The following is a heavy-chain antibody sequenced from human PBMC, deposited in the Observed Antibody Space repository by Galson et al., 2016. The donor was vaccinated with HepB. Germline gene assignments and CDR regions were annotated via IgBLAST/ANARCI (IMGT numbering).Heavy chain of an antibody. V-gene: IGHV2-5*02. CDR3: VHIVHSGSYYYFAY. CDR1: GFSLSTTGVG. CDR2: IYWDGDE. Sequence: ALVKPTQTLTLTCIFSGFSLSTTGVGVGWMRQPPGKTLEWLAHIYWDGDERDSRSLKSRLTITNDTAKNRVVLTMTNMDPVDTATYYCVHIVHSGSYYYFAYWGQGTLVTVSS. D-gene: IGHD1-26*01. J-gene: IGHJ4*02.